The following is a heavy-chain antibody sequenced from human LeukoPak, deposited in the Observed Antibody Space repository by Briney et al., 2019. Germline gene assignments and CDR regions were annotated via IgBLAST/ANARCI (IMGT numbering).Heavy chain of an antibody. J-gene: IGHJ4*02. CDR1: GGSISSYY. V-gene: IGHV4-59*01. CDR3: ARTPGIAVAVYYFDY. Sequence: SETLSLTCTVSGGSISSYYWSWIRQPPGKGLEWIGYIYYSGSTNYNPSLKSRVTISVDTSKNQFSLKLSSMTAADTAVYYCARTPGIAVAVYYFDYWGQGTLVTVSS. D-gene: IGHD6-19*01. CDR2: IYYSGST.